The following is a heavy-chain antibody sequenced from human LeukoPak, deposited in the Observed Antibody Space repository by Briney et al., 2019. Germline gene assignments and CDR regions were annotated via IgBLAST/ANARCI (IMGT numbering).Heavy chain of an antibody. Sequence: SETLSLTCAVYGGSFSGYYWSWIRQPPGKGLEWIGEINHSGSTNYNPSLKSRVTISVDTSKNQFSLKLSSVTAADTAVYYCARGPYSGGWYVIDRSWFDPWGQGTLVTVSS. CDR2: INHSGST. CDR1: GGSFSGYY. J-gene: IGHJ5*02. V-gene: IGHV4-34*01. D-gene: IGHD6-19*01. CDR3: ARGPYSGGWYVIDRSWFDP.